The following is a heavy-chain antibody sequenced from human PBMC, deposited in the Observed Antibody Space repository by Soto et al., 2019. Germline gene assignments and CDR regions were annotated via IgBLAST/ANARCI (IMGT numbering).Heavy chain of an antibody. V-gene: IGHV5-51*01. Sequence: PGESLKISCKGSGYSFTNYWIAWVRQMPGKGLEWMGIIYPSDSNTKYSPSFQGQVTISADKSINTAYLQWSSLKASDTAMYYCARQDDAGYVDYYYGMDVWGQGTTVTVSS. CDR2: IYPSDSNT. CDR3: ARQDDAGYVDYYYGMDV. CDR1: GYSFTNYW. J-gene: IGHJ6*02. D-gene: IGHD3-9*01.